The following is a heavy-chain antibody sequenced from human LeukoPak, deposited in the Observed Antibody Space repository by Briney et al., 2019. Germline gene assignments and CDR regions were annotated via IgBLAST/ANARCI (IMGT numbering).Heavy chain of an antibody. CDR2: INPSDRST. D-gene: IGHD3-22*01. CDR1: GYTFTSYY. CDR3: AREGPRNYFDSSGPGPFDI. V-gene: IGHV1-46*01. J-gene: IGHJ3*02. Sequence: ASVKVSCKASGYTFTSYYMHWVRQAPGQGLEWMGVINPSDRSTSYAQKFQGRVTMTRDTSTSTVYMELSSLRSEDTAVYYCAREGPRNYFDSSGPGPFDIWAKGQWSPSLQ.